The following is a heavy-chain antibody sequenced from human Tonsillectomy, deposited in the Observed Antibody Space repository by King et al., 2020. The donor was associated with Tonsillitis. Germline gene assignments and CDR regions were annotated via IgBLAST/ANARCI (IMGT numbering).Heavy chain of an antibody. CDR3: ARLVISGWYNAFDI. V-gene: IGHV4-59*08. J-gene: IGHJ3*02. Sequence: VQLQESGPGLVKPSETLSLTCTVSGGSISSYYWSWIRQPPGKGLEWIGYIYYSGSTNYNPSLKSRVTISVDTSKNQFSLKLSSVTAADTAVYYCARLVISGWYNAFDIWRHATMVTVSS. CDR1: GGSISSYY. CDR2: IYYSGST. D-gene: IGHD6-19*01.